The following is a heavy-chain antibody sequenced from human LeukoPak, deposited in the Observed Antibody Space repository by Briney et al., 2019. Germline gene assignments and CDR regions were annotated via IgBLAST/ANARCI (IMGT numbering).Heavy chain of an antibody. J-gene: IGHJ4*02. V-gene: IGHV4-39*02. CDR2: IYYSGST. D-gene: IGHD4-17*01. Sequence: NPSETLSLTCTVSGGSISSSSYYWGWIRQPPGKGLEGIGRIYYSGSTYYNPSLKSRVTISVEMSKNQFSLKLSAVTAADTAVYYCARDYGDYRGYYFDFWGQGTLVTVSS. CDR3: ARDYGDYRGYYFDF. CDR1: GGSISSSSYY.